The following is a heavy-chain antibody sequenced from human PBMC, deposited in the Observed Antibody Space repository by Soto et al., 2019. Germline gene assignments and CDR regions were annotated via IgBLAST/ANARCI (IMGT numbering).Heavy chain of an antibody. Sequence: ETLSLTCTVPGGSVSSGRYYWSWILQPPGKGLEYIGYLYYSGSTNYNPSLKSRVTISVDTPKNQFSLKLTSVTAADTAIYYCARGQAFWTGYYRMPYYFDYWGQGTLVTVS. V-gene: IGHV4-61*01. CDR2: LYYSGST. CDR3: ARGQAFWTGYYRMPYYFDY. D-gene: IGHD3-3*01. J-gene: IGHJ4*02. CDR1: GGSVSSGRYY.